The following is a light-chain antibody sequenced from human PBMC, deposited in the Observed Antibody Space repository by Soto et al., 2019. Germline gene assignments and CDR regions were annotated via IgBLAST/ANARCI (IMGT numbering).Light chain of an antibody. CDR1: RDISSS. CDR3: QQNNNLPLT. V-gene: IGKV1-12*01. CDR2: AAS. J-gene: IGKJ1*01. Sequence: IQRTKMPSSVSASVRDRLAITCLASRDISSSLAWYQQTPGKAPELLLCAASSLQRGVPSRFSGGGSGTDFTLTISSLQPEDFATYYCQQNNNLPLTFGQGTKVDVK.